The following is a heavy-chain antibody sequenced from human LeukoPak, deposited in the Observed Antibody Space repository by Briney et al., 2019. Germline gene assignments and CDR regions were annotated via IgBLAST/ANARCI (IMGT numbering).Heavy chain of an antibody. CDR2: MYYSGTT. CDR1: GGSISTYS. V-gene: IGHV4-59*13. D-gene: IGHD5-18*01. Sequence: SETLSLTCSVSGGSISTYSWSWIRLPPGKGLEWVGHMYYSGTTKYNPSLKSRVTISVDTSKNQFSLRLSSVTAADTAVYFCARAGSIYGWFDYWGQGTLVAVSS. CDR3: ARAGSIYGWFDY. J-gene: IGHJ4*02.